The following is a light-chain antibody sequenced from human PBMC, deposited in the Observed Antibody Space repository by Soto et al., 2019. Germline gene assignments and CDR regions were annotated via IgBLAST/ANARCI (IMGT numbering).Light chain of an antibody. J-gene: IGLJ1*01. CDR2: EVT. CDR3: SSYTSSSTLFV. V-gene: IGLV2-14*01. CDR1: SSDVGVYNH. Sequence: QSALTQPASVSGSPGQSITISCTGTSSDVGVYNHVSWYQHHPGKAPQLMIYEVTNRPSGVSHRFSGSKSGNTASLTISGLQAEDEAQYYCSSYTSSSTLFVFGTGTKLTVL.